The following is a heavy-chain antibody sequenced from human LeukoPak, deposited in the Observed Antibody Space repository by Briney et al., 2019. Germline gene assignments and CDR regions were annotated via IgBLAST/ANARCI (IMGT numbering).Heavy chain of an antibody. J-gene: IGHJ6*03. V-gene: IGHV1-18*01. Sequence: ASVKVSCKASGYTFTSYGISWVRQAPGQGLEWMGWISAYNGNTNYAQKLQGRVTMTTDTSTSTAYMELRSLRSDATAVYYCARDRDGTHVSSVVRYMDVWGKGTTVTVSS. D-gene: IGHD2-21*01. CDR1: GYTFTSYG. CDR3: ARDRDGTHVSSVVRYMDV. CDR2: ISAYNGNT.